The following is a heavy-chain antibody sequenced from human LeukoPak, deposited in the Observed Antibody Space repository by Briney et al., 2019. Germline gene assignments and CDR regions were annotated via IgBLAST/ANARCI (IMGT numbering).Heavy chain of an antibody. V-gene: IGHV3-15*01. CDR3: TTIRGFCSGRSCLGY. CDR1: GFTFSHGW. D-gene: IGHD2-15*01. J-gene: IGHJ4*02. CDR2: IKGKIDGGTT. Sequence: PGGALRLSCAVSGFTFSHGWMSWVRQAPGKGLEWGGRIKGKIDGGTTDYRAPVKGRFTIERDDSKNTLYLQTNSLKSDDTAVYYCTTIRGFCSGRSCLGYWGQGTLVTVSS.